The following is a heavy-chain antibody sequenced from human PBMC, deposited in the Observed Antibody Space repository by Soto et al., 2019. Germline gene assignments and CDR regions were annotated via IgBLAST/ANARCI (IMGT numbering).Heavy chain of an antibody. V-gene: IGHV4-39*07. Sequence: SETLSLTCAVSGGSISSSSYYWGWIRQPPGKGLEWIGSIYYSGSTYYNPSLKSRVTISVDTSKNQFSLKLSSVTAADTAVYYCARVSSGTAMENYFDYWGQGTLVTVSS. CDR1: GGSISSSSYY. CDR2: IYYSGST. J-gene: IGHJ4*02. D-gene: IGHD5-18*01. CDR3: ARVSSGTAMENYFDY.